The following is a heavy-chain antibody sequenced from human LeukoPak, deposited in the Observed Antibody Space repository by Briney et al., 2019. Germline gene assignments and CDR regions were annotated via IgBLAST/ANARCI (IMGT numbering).Heavy chain of an antibody. CDR2: ISGSGGST. J-gene: IGHJ3*02. Sequence: GGSLRLSCAASGFTFSSYAMSWVRQAPGKGLEWVSAISGSGGSTYYADSVKGRFTISRDNSKNTLYLQMNSLRAEDTAVYYCAKWFTIFGVVRGAFDIWGQGTMVTVSS. V-gene: IGHV3-23*01. D-gene: IGHD3-3*01. CDR1: GFTFSSYA. CDR3: AKWFTIFGVVRGAFDI.